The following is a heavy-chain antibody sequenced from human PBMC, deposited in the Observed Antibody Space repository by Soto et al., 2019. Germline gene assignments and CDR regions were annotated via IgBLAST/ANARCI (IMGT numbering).Heavy chain of an antibody. Sequence: SLRLSCAACGFTFNNYAMGWVREAPGKGLEWVSAITDSGSDTYYLDSVKGRFTISRDNSKNTLYLQMNSLTAEDTAIYYCAKLGFSSCSAHTYFYTWAQGALLPVSS. CDR1: GFTFNNYA. CDR2: ITDSGSDT. J-gene: IGHJ1*01. CDR3: AKLGFSSCSAHTYFYT. V-gene: IGHV3-23*01. D-gene: IGHD3-22*01.